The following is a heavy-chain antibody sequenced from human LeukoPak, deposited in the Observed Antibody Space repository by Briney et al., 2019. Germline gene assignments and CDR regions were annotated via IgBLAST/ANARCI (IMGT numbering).Heavy chain of an antibody. J-gene: IGHJ4*02. CDR2: ISSSGSTI. CDR3: ARYHDFWSGYGIFDY. CDR1: GFTFSSYE. D-gene: IGHD3-3*01. Sequence: GGSLRLSCAASGFTFSSYEMNWVRQAPGKGLEWVSYISSSGSTIYYADSVKGRFTISRDNAKNSLYLQVNSLRAEDTAVYYCARYHDFWSGYGIFDYWGQGTLVTVSS. V-gene: IGHV3-48*03.